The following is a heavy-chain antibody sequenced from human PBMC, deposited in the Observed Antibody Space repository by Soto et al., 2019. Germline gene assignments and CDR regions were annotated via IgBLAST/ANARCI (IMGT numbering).Heavy chain of an antibody. V-gene: IGHV4-4*02. Sequence: QVQLQESGPRLVKPSGTLSLTCGVSGDSFSSSNWWTWVRQSPGKGLEWIGDILHTGNTDYSPSLRSRITISIDTSKKECYLHLRSVTATDTAVYYCARSPRRVDGKWYFDDWGQGALVTVSS. D-gene: IGHD2-15*01. CDR1: GDSFSSSNW. CDR3: ARSPRRVDGKWYFDD. J-gene: IGHJ4*02. CDR2: ILHTGNT.